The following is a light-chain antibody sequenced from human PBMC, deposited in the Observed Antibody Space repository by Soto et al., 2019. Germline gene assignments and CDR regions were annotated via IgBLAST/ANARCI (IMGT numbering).Light chain of an antibody. CDR1: EDVANY. CDR2: DAS. J-gene: IGKJ1*01. Sequence: EIQMTQSPSTLSASVGDTVTIACRASEDVANYLAWHQQKPGRAPMLLISDASDLKSGVPSRFSGSGSWTDFTLIISKLQPDDSTTYYCQQYKTWWTFGQGTKVQIK. CDR3: QQYKTWWT. V-gene: IGKV1-5*01.